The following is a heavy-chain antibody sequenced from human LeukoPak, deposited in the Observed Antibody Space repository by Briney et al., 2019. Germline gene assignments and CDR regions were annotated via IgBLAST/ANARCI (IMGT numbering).Heavy chain of an antibody. CDR3: AKQSAGSAAWYSLHYDF. CDR2: VDGGGGGT. Sequence: GGSLRLSCAASGFTFINYGMNWVRQTPGRGLEWVSSVDGGGGGTYYADSVKGRFTISRDNSKDTLYLQMNGLRAEDTAVYFCAKQSAGSAAWYSLHYDFWGQGTLVTVSS. CDR1: GFTFINYG. V-gene: IGHV3-23*01. J-gene: IGHJ4*02. D-gene: IGHD6-13*01.